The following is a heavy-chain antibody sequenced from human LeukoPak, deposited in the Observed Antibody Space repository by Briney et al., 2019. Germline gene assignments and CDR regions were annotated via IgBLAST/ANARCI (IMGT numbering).Heavy chain of an antibody. V-gene: IGHV3-21*01. D-gene: IGHD3-9*01. CDR1: GFTFSSYS. CDR3: ARGDDILTGYYPAYDY. J-gene: IGHJ4*02. CDR2: ISSSSSYI. Sequence: PGGSLRLSCAASGFTFSSYSMNWVRQAPGKGLEWVSSISSSSSYIYYADSVKGRFTISRDNAKNSLYLQMNSLRAEDTAVYYCARGDDILTGYYPAYDYWGQGTLVTVSS.